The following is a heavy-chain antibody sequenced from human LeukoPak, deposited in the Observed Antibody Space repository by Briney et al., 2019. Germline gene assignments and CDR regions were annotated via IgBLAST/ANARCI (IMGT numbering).Heavy chain of an antibody. Sequence: PSETLSLTCSVAGASISSYYWSWLRQPAGKGFEWIGRVYTTGATNYNPSLKSRVTISVDTSKNQFSLKLSSVTAADTAVYYCARARRYYDFWSGPYYMDVWGKGTTVTVSS. CDR3: ARARRYYDFWSGPYYMDV. CDR1: GASISSYY. CDR2: VYTTGAT. J-gene: IGHJ6*03. D-gene: IGHD3-3*01. V-gene: IGHV4-4*07.